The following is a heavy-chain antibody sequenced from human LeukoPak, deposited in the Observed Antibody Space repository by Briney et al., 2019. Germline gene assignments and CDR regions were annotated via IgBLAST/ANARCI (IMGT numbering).Heavy chain of an antibody. CDR3: ANNWNYGRNDY. Sequence: GGSLRLSCAASGFTFSSYAMSWVCQAPGKGLEWVSAISGSGGSTYYADSVKGRFTISRDNSKNTLYLHMNSLRAEDTAVYCCANNWNYGRNDYWGQGTLVTVSS. CDR1: GFTFSSYA. J-gene: IGHJ4*02. V-gene: IGHV3-23*01. CDR2: ISGSGGST. D-gene: IGHD1-7*01.